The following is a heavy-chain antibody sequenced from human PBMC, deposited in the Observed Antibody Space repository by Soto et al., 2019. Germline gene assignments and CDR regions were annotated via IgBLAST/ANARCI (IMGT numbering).Heavy chain of an antibody. CDR3: ARQRLRWFAV. CDR1: GGSISGYY. Sequence: QVQLQESGPGLVKPSETLSLTCSVSGGSISGYYWSWIRQPPGKGLEWVGYIHFNGGTNYNPSLKSRVTISVDTSKNQLSLRLAAVTAADTAVYYCARQRLRWFAVWGRGTLVTASS. V-gene: IGHV4-59*08. D-gene: IGHD2-15*01. CDR2: IHFNGGT. J-gene: IGHJ2*01.